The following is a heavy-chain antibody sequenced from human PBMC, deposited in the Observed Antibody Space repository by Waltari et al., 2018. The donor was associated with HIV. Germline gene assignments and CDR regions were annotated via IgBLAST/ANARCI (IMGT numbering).Heavy chain of an antibody. V-gene: IGHV3-66*01. Sequence: EVQLVESGGGLVQPGGSLRLSCEASGFTVSSNFMRWVRQAPGKGLEWVSVIYSGVGTYYADSVKGRFTISRDNSKNTLYLQMNSLRAEDTAVYYCARVPRGPYGMDVWGQGTTVTVSS. J-gene: IGHJ6*02. CDR2: IYSGVGT. CDR3: ARVPRGPYGMDV. CDR1: GFTVSSNF.